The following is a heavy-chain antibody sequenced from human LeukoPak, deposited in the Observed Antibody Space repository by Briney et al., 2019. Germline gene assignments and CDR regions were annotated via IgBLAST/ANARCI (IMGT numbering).Heavy chain of an antibody. J-gene: IGHJ4*02. V-gene: IGHV3-48*02. CDR2: SEYSGTTS. CDR1: TFTFSSYS. CDR3: ARILGFTLDY. Sequence: GGSLRLSCATSTFTFSSYSMNWVRQAPGKGLEWVSYSEYSGTTSYYADSVKGRFTVSRDNAKNSLYLQMSSLRDENTAVYYCARILGFTLDYWGQGTLVTVSS.